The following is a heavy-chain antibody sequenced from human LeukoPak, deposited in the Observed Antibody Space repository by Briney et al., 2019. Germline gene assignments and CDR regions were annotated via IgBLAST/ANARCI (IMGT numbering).Heavy chain of an antibody. Sequence: GSLRLSCAASGFTFSSYWMSWVRQAPGKGLEWIGSIYHSGSTYYNPSLKSRVTISVDTSKNRFSLKLSSVTAADTAVYYCARMFIKAVGTHYYFYMDVWGKGTTVTVSS. J-gene: IGHJ6*03. D-gene: IGHD1-1*01. CDR3: ARMFIKAVGTHYYFYMDV. V-gene: IGHV4-38-2*01. CDR2: IYHSGST. CDR1: GFTFSSYW.